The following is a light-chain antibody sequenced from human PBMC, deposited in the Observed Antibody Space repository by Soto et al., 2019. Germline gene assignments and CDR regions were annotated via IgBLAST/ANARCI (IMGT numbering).Light chain of an antibody. CDR3: SSYTSSSTLLYV. CDR1: SSDVGGYNY. Sequence: QSALTQPASVSGSPGQSITISCTGTSSDVGGYNYVSWYQQHPGKAPKLMIYDVSNRPSGVSNRFSGSKSGNTASLPISGLQAEDEADYYCSSYTSSSTLLYVFGTGTKVTVL. V-gene: IGLV2-14*01. J-gene: IGLJ1*01. CDR2: DVS.